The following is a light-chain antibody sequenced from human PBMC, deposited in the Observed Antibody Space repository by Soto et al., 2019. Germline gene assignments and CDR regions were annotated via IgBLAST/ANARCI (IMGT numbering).Light chain of an antibody. Sequence: EIQITESPSNLAITVAERVPITYQASQTISSWLAWFQQTPGKAPKLLIYDASNLETGVPSRFSGSGSETDFTFTISSLQPEDIATYYCQQYNILPLTFGGGTKVDIK. J-gene: IGKJ4*01. CDR1: QTISSW. CDR3: QQYNILPLT. V-gene: IGKV1-33*01. CDR2: DAS.